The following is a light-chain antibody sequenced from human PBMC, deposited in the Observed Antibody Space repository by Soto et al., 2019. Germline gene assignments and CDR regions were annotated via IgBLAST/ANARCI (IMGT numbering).Light chain of an antibody. J-gene: IGLJ3*02. Sequence: QSVLTQPPSASGTPGQRVTISCSGSSSNIGSNTVGWYQQLPGTAPKLLIYNTDQRPSGVPDRFSGSKSVTSASLAISGLQSEDEGHYYCATWDDSLDARLSGGGTKLTVL. CDR3: ATWDDSLDARL. CDR2: NTD. V-gene: IGLV1-44*01. CDR1: SSNIGSNT.